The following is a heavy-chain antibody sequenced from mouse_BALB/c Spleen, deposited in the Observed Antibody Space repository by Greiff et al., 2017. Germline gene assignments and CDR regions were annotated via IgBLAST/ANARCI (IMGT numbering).Heavy chain of an antibody. CDR3: ARRGNSLFDY. J-gene: IGHJ2*01. V-gene: IGHV14-1*02. Sequence: EVKLMESGAELVRPGALVKLSCKASGFNIKDYYMHWVKQRPEQGLEWIGWIDPENGNTIYDPKFQGKASITADTSSNTAYLQLSSLTSEDTAVYYCARRGNSLFDYWGQGTTLTVSS. CDR2: IDPENGNT. CDR1: GFNIKDYY. D-gene: IGHD2-1*01.